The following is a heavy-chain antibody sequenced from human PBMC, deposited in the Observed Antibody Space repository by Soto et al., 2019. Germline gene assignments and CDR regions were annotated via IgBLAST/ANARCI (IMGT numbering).Heavy chain of an antibody. CDR2: INPSGGST. V-gene: IGHV1-46*01. CDR1: GYTFTNFY. Sequence: QVLLEQSGAEVKRPGASVKISCRTFGYTFTNFYVHWLRQAPGQGLEWMGNINPSGGSTIYAQNFQGRVTMTWDTPSRTVYMEMSGLRPEDTGVNYCAREYPSTYYFDPWGQGTLVTVSS. D-gene: IGHD3-10*01. CDR3: AREYPSTYYFDP. J-gene: IGHJ5*02.